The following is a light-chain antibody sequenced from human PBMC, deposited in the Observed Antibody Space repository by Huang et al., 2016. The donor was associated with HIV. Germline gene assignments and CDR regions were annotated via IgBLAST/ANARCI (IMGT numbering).Light chain of an antibody. Sequence: EVLLTQSPATLSVSPGERATHSCRASQSVSTNLDWYQQQPGQAPRLLIYGASTRATGVPARFSGSGSGTEFTLTISSLQSEDSAVYYCQQYNSWPPLFTFGPGTKVDIK. CDR2: GAS. J-gene: IGKJ3*01. CDR3: QQYNSWPPLFT. V-gene: IGKV3-15*01. CDR1: QSVSTN.